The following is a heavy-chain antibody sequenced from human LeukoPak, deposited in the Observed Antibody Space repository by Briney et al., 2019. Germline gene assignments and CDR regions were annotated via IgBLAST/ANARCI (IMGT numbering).Heavy chain of an antibody. CDR3: ARAYYYGSGSYQDH. CDR2: IYSGGST. CDR1: GFTVSTNY. V-gene: IGHV3-53*01. J-gene: IGHJ4*02. Sequence: PGGSLRLSCEASGFTVSTNYMRWVRQAPGQGLEWVSLIYSGGSTYYADSVKGRFTISRDNSKNTLYLQMHSLRAEDTAVYYCARAYYYGSGSYQDHWGQGTLVTVSS. D-gene: IGHD3-10*01.